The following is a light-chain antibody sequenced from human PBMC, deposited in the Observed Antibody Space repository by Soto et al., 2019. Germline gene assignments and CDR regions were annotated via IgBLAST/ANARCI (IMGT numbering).Light chain of an antibody. CDR2: EVV. J-gene: IGLJ3*02. CDR3: SSFTSSSTWV. CDR1: SGDIGGYNS. Sequence: QSLLTQHASVSLSPGQSITISCTGTSGDIGGYNSVSLYRQHPGKAPKRLIYEVVKRPSGVSNRFSGSKSGNTASLTISGLQADDEADYYCSSFTSSSTWVFGGGTKLTVL. V-gene: IGLV2-14*01.